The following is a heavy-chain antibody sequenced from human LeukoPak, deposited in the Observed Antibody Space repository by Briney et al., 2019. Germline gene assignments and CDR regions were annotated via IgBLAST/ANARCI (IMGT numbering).Heavy chain of an antibody. V-gene: IGHV1-2*04. J-gene: IGHJ4*02. D-gene: IGHD3-22*01. CDR2: INPNSGGT. CDR3: AREMNAVLYDSSGYYYESPFDY. Sequence: ASVEVSCKASGYSFTTYYMHWVRQAPGQGLEWMGWINPNSGGTNYAQKFQGWVTMTRDTSISTAYMELSRLRSDDTAVYYCAREMNAVLYDSSGYYYESPFDYWGQGTLVTVSS. CDR1: GYSFTTYY.